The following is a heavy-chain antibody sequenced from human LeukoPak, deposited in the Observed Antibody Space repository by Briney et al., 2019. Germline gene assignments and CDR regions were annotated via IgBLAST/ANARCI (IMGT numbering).Heavy chain of an antibody. CDR2: VSNEGTNK. V-gene: IGHV3-30*04. D-gene: IGHD6-19*01. J-gene: IGHJ3*01. Sequence: GGSLRLSCAASGFSFTHYPMHWVRQSPGKGLEWVGVVSNEGTNKFYADSVKGRFTIYRDNSKNTLDLQMNSLRSEDTAVYFCVRFVKIGSGWLTAGAFDVWGQGAMGSVSS. CDR1: GFSFTHYP. CDR3: VRFVKIGSGWLTAGAFDV.